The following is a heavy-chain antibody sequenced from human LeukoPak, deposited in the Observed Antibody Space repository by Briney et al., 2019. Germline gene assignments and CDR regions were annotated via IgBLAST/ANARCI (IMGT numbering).Heavy chain of an antibody. CDR1: GFTFSSYS. D-gene: IGHD3-22*01. J-gene: IGHJ4*02. V-gene: IGHV3-48*01. Sequence: GGSLRLSCAVSGFTFSSYSMNWVRQAPGKGLEWVSYISSSSSTIYYADSVKGRFTISRDKSKNTLYLQMNSLRAEDTAVYYCARDWYDSSGYNYWGQGTLVTVSS. CDR3: ARDWYDSSGYNY. CDR2: ISSSSSTI.